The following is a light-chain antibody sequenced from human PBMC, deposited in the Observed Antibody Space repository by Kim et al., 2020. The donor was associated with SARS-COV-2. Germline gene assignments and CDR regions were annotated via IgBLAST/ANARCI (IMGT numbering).Light chain of an antibody. CDR1: QSVLYSSNKQNY. V-gene: IGKV4-1*01. J-gene: IGKJ2*01. CDR2: WAS. CDR3: QQYYTTPYT. Sequence: RATINCKSSQSVLYSSNKQNYLAWYQQKPGQSPKLLIYWASTRENGIPDRFSGSGSGTDYTLTISSLQAEDVAVYYCQQYYTTPYTFGQGTKLEI.